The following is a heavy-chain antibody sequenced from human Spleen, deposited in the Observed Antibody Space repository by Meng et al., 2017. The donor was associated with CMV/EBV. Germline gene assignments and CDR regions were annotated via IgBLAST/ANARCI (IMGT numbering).Heavy chain of an antibody. Sequence: GESLKISCAASGSSFRDYSMSWIRQAPGKGLEWVSYISISGSTIYNADSAKGRFTISRDNAKNSLFLQMDSLRAEDTAVYYCANSGLAGGARWGQGTLVTVSS. J-gene: IGHJ4*02. CDR1: GSSFRDYS. V-gene: IGHV3-11*04. D-gene: IGHD2-21*01. CDR2: ISISGSTI. CDR3: ANSGLAGGAR.